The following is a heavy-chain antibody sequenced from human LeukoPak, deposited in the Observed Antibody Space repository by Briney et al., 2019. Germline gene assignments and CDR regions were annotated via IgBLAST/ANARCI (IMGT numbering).Heavy chain of an antibody. V-gene: IGHV3-66*01. CDR3: TTDRGYSTLDD. Sequence: GGSLRLSCAASGLTVSDNFMDWVRQAPGKGLEWVSTNSGGATYYADSVRGRFTISRDSSQNTVYLQMDSLRTDDTAVYYCTTDRGYSTLDDWGQGTLVTVSS. CDR1: GLTVSDNF. CDR2: NSGGAT. J-gene: IGHJ4*02. D-gene: IGHD3-10*01.